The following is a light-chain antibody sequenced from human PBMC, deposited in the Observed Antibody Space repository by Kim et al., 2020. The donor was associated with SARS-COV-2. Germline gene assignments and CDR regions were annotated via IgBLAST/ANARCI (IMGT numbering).Light chain of an antibody. CDR2: QDT. CDR3: QAWDSTTAGV. J-gene: IGLJ1*01. V-gene: IGLV3-1*01. CDR1: KLGNKY. Sequence: SYELTQPPSVSVSPGQTATITCSGDKLGNKYVCWYQQRPGQSPVLVIYQDTTRPSGIPERFSGSNSGNTATLTISGTQALDEADYYCQAWDSTTAGVF.